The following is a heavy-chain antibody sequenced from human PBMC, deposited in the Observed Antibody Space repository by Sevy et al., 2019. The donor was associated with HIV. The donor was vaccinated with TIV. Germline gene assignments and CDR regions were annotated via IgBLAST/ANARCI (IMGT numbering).Heavy chain of an antibody. CDR3: ARDSRRGYSYGDYYFDY. J-gene: IGHJ4*02. V-gene: IGHV3-30*04. D-gene: IGHD5-18*01. CDR1: GFTFSSYA. CDR2: ISYDGSNK. Sequence: GGSLRLSCAASGFTFSSYAMHWVRQAPGKGLEWVAVISYDGSNKYYADSVKGRFTISRDNSKNTLYLQMNSLRAEDTAVYYCARDSRRGYSYGDYYFDYWGQGTLVTVSS.